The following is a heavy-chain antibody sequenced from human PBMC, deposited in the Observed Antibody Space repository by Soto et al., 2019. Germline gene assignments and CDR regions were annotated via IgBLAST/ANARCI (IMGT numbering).Heavy chain of an antibody. Sequence: GGSLRLSCAASGFSFSNYGMHWVRQAPGKGLEWVAVISYDGRNVYYADSVKGRFTISRDFSKNTLYLRMDSLRVEDTAVYYCTKDGIRGSVPYYYHYMDVWGKGATVTVSS. CDR3: TKDGIRGSVPYYYHYMDV. J-gene: IGHJ6*03. CDR1: GFSFSNYG. D-gene: IGHD3-10*01. V-gene: IGHV3-30*18. CDR2: ISYDGRNV.